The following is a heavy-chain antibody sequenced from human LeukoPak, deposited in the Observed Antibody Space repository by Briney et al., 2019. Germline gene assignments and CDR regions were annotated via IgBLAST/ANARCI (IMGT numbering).Heavy chain of an antibody. CDR3: ARGLNEGILLLPYYMDV. CDR2: INHSGST. CDR1: GGSFSGYY. D-gene: IGHD2/OR15-2a*01. Sequence: SETLSLTCAVYGGSFSGYYWSWIRQPPGKGLEWIGEINHSGSTNYNPSLKSRVTISVDTSKNQFSLKLSSVTAADTAVYYCARGLNEGILLLPYYMDVWGKGTTVTVSS. J-gene: IGHJ6*03. V-gene: IGHV4-34*01.